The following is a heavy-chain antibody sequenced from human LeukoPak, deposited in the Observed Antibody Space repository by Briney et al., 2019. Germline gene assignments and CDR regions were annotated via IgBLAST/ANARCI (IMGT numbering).Heavy chain of an antibody. Sequence: SETLSLTCTVSGGSISSYYWSWIRQPPGKGLEWIGYIYYSGSTNYNPSLKSRVTISVDTSKNQFSLKLSSVTAADTAVYYCARGWTEGYSYGQYYFDYWGQGTLVTVSS. CDR1: GGSISSYY. V-gene: IGHV4-59*01. CDR2: IYYSGST. D-gene: IGHD5-18*01. CDR3: ARGWTEGYSYGQYYFDY. J-gene: IGHJ4*02.